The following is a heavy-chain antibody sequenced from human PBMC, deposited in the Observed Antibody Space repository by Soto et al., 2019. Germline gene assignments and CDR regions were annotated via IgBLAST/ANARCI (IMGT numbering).Heavy chain of an antibody. D-gene: IGHD6-19*01. J-gene: IGHJ1*01. Sequence: GSLRLSCAASGFTFSSYAMSWVRQAPGKGLEWVSAISGSGGSTYYADSVKGRFTISRDNSKNTLYLQMNSLRAEDTAVYYCAKFATLIAVAGTGYFQHWGQGTLVTVLL. CDR3: AKFATLIAVAGTGYFQH. V-gene: IGHV3-23*01. CDR1: GFTFSSYA. CDR2: ISGSGGST.